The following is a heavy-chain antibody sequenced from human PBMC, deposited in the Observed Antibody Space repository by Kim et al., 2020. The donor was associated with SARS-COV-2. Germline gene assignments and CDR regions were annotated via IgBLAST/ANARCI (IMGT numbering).Heavy chain of an antibody. CDR3: AGIGGWDSVWFDP. Sequence: YSPSLKSRLTITKDTSKNQVVLTMTNMDPVDTATYYCAGIGGWDSVWFDPWGQGTLVTVSS. V-gene: IGHV2-5*01. J-gene: IGHJ5*02. D-gene: IGHD6-19*01.